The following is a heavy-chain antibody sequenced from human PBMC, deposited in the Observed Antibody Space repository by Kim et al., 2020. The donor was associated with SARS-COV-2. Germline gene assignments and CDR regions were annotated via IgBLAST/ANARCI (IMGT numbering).Heavy chain of an antibody. V-gene: IGHV3-64*01. CDR1: GFTFSSYA. J-gene: IGHJ6*02. D-gene: IGHD3-9*01. CDR3: ARDRYYDILTGYYTLSRQYYDYYYGMDV. CDR2: ISSNGGST. Sequence: GGSLRLSCAASGFTFSSYAMHWVRQAPGKGLEYVSAISSNGGSTYYANSVKGRFTISRDNSKNTLYLQMGSLRAEDMAVYYCARDRYYDILTGYYTLSRQYYDYYYGMDVWGQGTTVTVSS.